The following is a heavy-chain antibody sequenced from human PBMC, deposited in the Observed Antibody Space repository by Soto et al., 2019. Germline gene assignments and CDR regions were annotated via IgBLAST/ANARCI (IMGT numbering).Heavy chain of an antibody. CDR2: INHSGIT. Sequence: SETLSLTCAVYGGSFRGYFWSWIRQPPGKGLEWIGEINHSGITSYSPSLGSRVTTSVDTPKNQFSLRLRSVTAADTAIYYCARRFCSDSYCSYFDYWGRGTRVTASS. CDR1: GGSFRGYF. CDR3: ARRFCSDSYCSYFDY. J-gene: IGHJ4*02. D-gene: IGHD2-15*01. V-gene: IGHV4-34*10.